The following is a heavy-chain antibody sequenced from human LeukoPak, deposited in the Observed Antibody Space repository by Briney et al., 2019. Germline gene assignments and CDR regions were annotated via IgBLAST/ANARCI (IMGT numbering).Heavy chain of an antibody. Sequence: SETLSLTCTVSGGSLSSGDYYWRCLRQPPGRGLEGIGYIYYSGSTYYNPSLKSRVTISVDTSKNQFSLKLSSVTAADTAVYYCARGTTVTSTDVFDYWGQGTLVTVSS. D-gene: IGHD4-17*01. V-gene: IGHV4-30-4*01. CDR3: ARGTTVTSTDVFDY. CDR2: IYYSGST. J-gene: IGHJ4*02. CDR1: GGSLSSGDYY.